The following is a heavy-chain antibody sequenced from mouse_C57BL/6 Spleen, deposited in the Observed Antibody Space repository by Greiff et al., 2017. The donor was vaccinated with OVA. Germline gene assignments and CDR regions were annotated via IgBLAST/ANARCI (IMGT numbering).Heavy chain of an antibody. CDR1: GFTFSSYG. D-gene: IGHD2-4*01. CDR3: ARHDYDYDGWFAY. J-gene: IGHJ3*01. V-gene: IGHV5-6*01. Sequence: EVHLVESGGDLVKPGGSLKLSCAASGFTFSSYGMSWVRQTPDKRLEWVATISSGGSYTYYPDSVKGRFTISRDNAKNTLYLQMSSLKSEDTAMYYCARHDYDYDGWFAYWGQGTLVTVSA. CDR2: ISSGGSYT.